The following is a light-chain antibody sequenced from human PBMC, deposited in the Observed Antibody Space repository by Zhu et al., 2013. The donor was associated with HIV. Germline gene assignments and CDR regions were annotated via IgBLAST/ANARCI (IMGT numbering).Light chain of an antibody. CDR3: QRADSFPFT. Sequence: DIQMTQSPSSVSASVGDTVTITCRASQDISDWLAWYQQRPGKAPQLLIYAATTLQIGVPSRFSGRGSGTDFTLTISSLQPEDFATYYCQRADSFPFTFGPGTKVDMK. J-gene: IGKJ3*01. CDR2: AAT. CDR1: QDISDW. V-gene: IGKV1-12*01.